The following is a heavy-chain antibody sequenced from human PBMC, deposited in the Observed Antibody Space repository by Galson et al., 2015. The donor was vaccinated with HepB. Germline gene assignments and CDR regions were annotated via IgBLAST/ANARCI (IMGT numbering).Heavy chain of an antibody. CDR3: AREYLGSHYYGLDV. CDR1: GFTFSSYD. CDR2: ISRSSNTV. J-gene: IGHJ6*02. V-gene: IGHV3-48*02. Sequence: SLRLSCAASGFTFSSYDMNWVRQAPGKGLEWISHISRSSNTVYYADSVKGRFTISRDNAEDSLYLQMNSVTDEDTAVYYCAREYLGSHYYGLDVWGQGTTVTVSS. D-gene: IGHD7-27*01.